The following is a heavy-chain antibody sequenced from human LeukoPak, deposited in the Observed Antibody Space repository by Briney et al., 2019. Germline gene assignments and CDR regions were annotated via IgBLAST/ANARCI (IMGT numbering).Heavy chain of an antibody. CDR2: IRSSGSTI. CDR3: ARDHRVVPAAIKH. D-gene: IGHD2-2*02. J-gene: IGHJ1*01. V-gene: IGHV3-11*04. Sequence: GGSLRLSCAASGFTFSDYYMSWIRRAPGKGPEWVSYIRSSGSTIYYADSVKGRFTISRDNAKNSLYLQMNSLRAEHTAVYYCARDHRVVPAAIKHWGQGTLVTVSS. CDR1: GFTFSDYY.